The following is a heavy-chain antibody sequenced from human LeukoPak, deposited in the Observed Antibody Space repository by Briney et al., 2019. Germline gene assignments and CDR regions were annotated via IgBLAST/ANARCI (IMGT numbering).Heavy chain of an antibody. CDR1: GGSFSGYY. D-gene: IGHD1-26*01. V-gene: IGHV4-34*01. CDR3: ARGPQWEPLYYFDY. CDR2: INHIGST. J-gene: IGHJ4*02. Sequence: SETLSLTCAVYGGSFSGYYWSWIRQPPGKGLEWIGEINHIGSTNYNPSLKSRVTISVDTSKNQFSLKLSSVTAADTAVYYCARGPQWEPLYYFDYWGQGTLVTVSS.